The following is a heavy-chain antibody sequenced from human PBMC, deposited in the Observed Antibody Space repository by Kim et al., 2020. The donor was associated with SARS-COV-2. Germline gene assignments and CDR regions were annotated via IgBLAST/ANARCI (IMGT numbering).Heavy chain of an antibody. D-gene: IGHD4-17*01. V-gene: IGHV3-15*01. Sequence: YAAPVKGRFTISRDDSKNTLYLQMNSLKTEDTAVYYCTTVDHYGDYAFDYWGQGTLVTVSS. J-gene: IGHJ4*02. CDR3: TTVDHYGDYAFDY.